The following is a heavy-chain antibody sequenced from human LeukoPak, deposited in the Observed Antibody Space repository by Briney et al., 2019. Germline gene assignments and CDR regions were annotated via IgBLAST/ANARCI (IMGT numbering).Heavy chain of an antibody. V-gene: IGHV4-31*03. D-gene: IGHD6-13*01. Sequence: PPQTLSLTCTVSGGSISSGGYYWSWIRQHPGKGLEWIGYIYYSGSTYYNPSLKSRVTISVDTSKNQFSLKLSSVTAADTAVYYCARHGIAAAGTVNWFDPWGQGTLVTVSS. J-gene: IGHJ5*02. CDR2: IYYSGST. CDR3: ARHGIAAAGTVNWFDP. CDR1: GGSISSGGYY.